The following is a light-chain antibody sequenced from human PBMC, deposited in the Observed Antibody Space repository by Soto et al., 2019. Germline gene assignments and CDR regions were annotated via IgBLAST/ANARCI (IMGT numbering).Light chain of an antibody. CDR2: EVN. V-gene: IGLV2-14*01. CDR3: SSYSPTSTLV. Sequence: QSVLTQPASVSGSPGQSATISFTGASSDVGGYDYVSLYQQHPGKAHKLILYEVNNRPSWVSNHFSGSKSGNTSSLIISGLQADDEAYYYCSSYSPTSTLVFGSGTKLTVL. J-gene: IGLJ1*01. CDR1: SSDVGGYDY.